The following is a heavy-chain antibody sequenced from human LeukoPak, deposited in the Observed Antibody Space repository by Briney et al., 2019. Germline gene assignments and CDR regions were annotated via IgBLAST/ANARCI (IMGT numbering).Heavy chain of an antibody. Sequence: GGSLRLSCAASGFTFRDYYISWGRPAPREGVGGVSVIYSGGSTYYADSVRGRFTISRDNSKNTLYLQMNSLRAEDTAVYYCAREGGHPTLGAFDIWGQGTMVTVSS. J-gene: IGHJ3*02. CDR1: GFTFRDYY. D-gene: IGHD7-27*01. V-gene: IGHV3-53*01. CDR3: AREGGHPTLGAFDI. CDR2: IYSGGST.